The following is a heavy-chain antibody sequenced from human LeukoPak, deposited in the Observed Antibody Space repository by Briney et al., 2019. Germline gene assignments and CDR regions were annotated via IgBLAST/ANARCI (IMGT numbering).Heavy chain of an antibody. J-gene: IGHJ5*02. CDR1: GGSFSGYY. D-gene: IGHD6-13*01. Sequence: KPSETLSLTCAVYGGSFSGYYWSWIRQPPGKGLEWIGEINHSGSTNYNPSLKSRVTISVDTSKNQFSLKLSSVTAADTAVNYCARGYSSSWYLSRWFDPWGQGTLVTVSS. CDR3: ARGYSSSWYLSRWFDP. CDR2: INHSGST. V-gene: IGHV4-34*01.